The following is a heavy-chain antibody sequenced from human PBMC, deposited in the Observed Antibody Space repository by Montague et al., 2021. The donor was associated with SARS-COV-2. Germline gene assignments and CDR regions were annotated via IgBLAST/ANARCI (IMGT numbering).Heavy chain of an antibody. CDR1: DGSFSDYS. CDR3: ARGGQHINMVVVVVTGGEYYFDF. D-gene: IGHD3-22*01. Sequence: SETLSLTCAVYDGSFSDYSWTWIRQPPGKGLEWIGEINHRGSTNYNPSLKSRVTISVDTSKNQFSLKMTSVTAADTAVYYCARGGQHINMVVVVVTGGEYYFDFWGQGTLVAVSS. J-gene: IGHJ4*02. V-gene: IGHV4-34*01. CDR2: INHRGST.